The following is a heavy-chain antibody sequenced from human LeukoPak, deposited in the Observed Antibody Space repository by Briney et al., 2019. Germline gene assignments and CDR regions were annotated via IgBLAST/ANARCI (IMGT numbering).Heavy chain of an antibody. CDR3: ARVGWQWLVQYYFDY. Sequence: GGSLRLSCVASGFTFSNYAMSWVRQAPGKGLEWVAVISYDGSNKYYADSVKGRFTISRDNSKNTLYLQMNSLRAEDTAVYYCARVGWQWLVQYYFDYWGQGTLVTVSS. CDR2: ISYDGSNK. J-gene: IGHJ4*02. D-gene: IGHD6-19*01. V-gene: IGHV3-30-3*01. CDR1: GFTFSNYA.